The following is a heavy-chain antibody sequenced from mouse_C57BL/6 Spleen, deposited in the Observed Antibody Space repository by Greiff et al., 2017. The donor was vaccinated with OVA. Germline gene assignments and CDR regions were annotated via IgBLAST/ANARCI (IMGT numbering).Heavy chain of an antibody. D-gene: IGHD2-4*01. V-gene: IGHV1-52*01. J-gene: IGHJ4*01. CDR2: IDPSDSET. Sequence: QVQLQQPGAELVRPGSSVKLSCKASGYTFTSYWMHWVKQRPIQGLEWIGNIDPSDSETPYNQKFKDKATLTVDKSSSTAYMQLSSLTSEDSAVDYGARGEDYERPYAMDYWGQGTSVTVSS. CDR3: ARGEDYERPYAMDY. CDR1: GYTFTSYW.